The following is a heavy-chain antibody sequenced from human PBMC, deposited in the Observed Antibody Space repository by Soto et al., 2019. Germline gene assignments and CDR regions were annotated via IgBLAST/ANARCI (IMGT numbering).Heavy chain of an antibody. J-gene: IGHJ4*02. CDR3: VSGTSGRNVGQFGD. CDR1: GFTFSSYW. Sequence: EVQLVESGGGLVQPGGSLRLSCVGSGFTFSSYWINWVRQTPGKGLEWVANTGQDGSEKHYGDSVKGRFTVSRDNTKNSLYLEMNSLRVEDTGIYYCVSGTSGRNVGQFGDWGQGTLVTVSS. V-gene: IGHV3-7*01. CDR2: TGQDGSEK. D-gene: IGHD1-26*01.